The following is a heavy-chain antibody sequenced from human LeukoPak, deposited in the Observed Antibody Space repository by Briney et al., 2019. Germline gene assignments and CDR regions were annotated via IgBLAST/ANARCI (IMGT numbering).Heavy chain of an antibody. CDR1: GGSVSSYY. CDR3: ARAYCSNTSCYIGWADY. V-gene: IGHV4-4*07. J-gene: IGHJ4*02. Sequence: PSETLSLTCTVSGGSVSSYYWSWIRQPAGKGLEWIGRFYTSGSTNYNPSLKSRVTMSVDTSKNQFSLKLSSVTAADTAVYYCARAYCSNTSCYIGWADYWGQGTLVTVSS. D-gene: IGHD2-2*02. CDR2: FYTSGST.